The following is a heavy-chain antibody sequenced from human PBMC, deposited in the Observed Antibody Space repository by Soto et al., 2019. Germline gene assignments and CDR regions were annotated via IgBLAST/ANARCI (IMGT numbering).Heavy chain of an antibody. CDR1: GGSISSYY. CDR2: IYYSGST. CDR3: ARDREYYDSSGYYSGWFDP. D-gene: IGHD3-22*01. J-gene: IGHJ5*02. Sequence: QVQLQESGPGLVKPSETLSLTCTVSGGSISSYYWSWILQPPGKGLEWIGYIYYSGSTNYNPSLKSRVTISVDTSKNQFSLKLSSVTAADTAVYYCARDREYYDSSGYYSGWFDPWGQGTLVTVSS. V-gene: IGHV4-59*01.